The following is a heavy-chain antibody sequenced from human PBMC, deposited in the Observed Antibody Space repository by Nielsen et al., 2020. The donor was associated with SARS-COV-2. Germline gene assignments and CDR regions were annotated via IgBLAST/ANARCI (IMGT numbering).Heavy chain of an antibody. CDR3: ARGSEGDY. CDR2: INQDGSEK. D-gene: IGHD1-26*01. J-gene: IGHJ4*02. CDR1: GLTFSAHY. Sequence: GGSLRLSCAASGLTFSAHYMSWVRQSPGKGLEWVANINQDGSEKHYVDSMKGRFTISRDNAKNSLFLQMNSLTVDDTAVYYCARGSEGDYWGQGTLVTVSS. V-gene: IGHV3-7*05.